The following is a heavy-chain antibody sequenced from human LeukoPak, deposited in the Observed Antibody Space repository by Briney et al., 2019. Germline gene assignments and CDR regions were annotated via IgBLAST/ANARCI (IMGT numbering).Heavy chain of an antibody. CDR1: GYTFDDYA. D-gene: IGHD3-10*01. Sequence: PGGSLRLSCEASGYTFDDYAMHWVRQAPGKGLEWVSAISWNSGSIGYADSVKGRFTISRDNGRNSLYLQMNSLRTEDTALYYCAEGHTSGLGESYLDFWGQGTLDSVSS. CDR3: AEGHTSGLGESYLDF. CDR2: ISWNSGSI. J-gene: IGHJ4*02. V-gene: IGHV3-9*01.